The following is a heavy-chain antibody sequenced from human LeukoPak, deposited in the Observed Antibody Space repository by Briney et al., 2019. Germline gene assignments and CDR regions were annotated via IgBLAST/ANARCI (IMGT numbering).Heavy chain of an antibody. CDR2: IIPILGIA. D-gene: IGHD4-23*01. CDR3: ARDGDYGGNSGGAFDI. V-gene: IGHV1-69*04. Sequence: SVKVSCKAYGGTFSSYAISWVRQAPRQWLEWMGRIIPILGIANYAQKFQGRVTITAYKSTSTAYMELSSLRTEETAVYYCARDGDYGGNSGGAFDIWGQGTMVTVSS. J-gene: IGHJ3*02. CDR1: GGTFSSYA.